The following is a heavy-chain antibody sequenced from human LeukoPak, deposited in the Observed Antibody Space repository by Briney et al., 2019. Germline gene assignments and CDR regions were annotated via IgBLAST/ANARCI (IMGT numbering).Heavy chain of an antibody. CDR2: IYPGDSDT. CDR3: ARAYYYDSSGYYYYYGMDV. V-gene: IGHV5-51*01. D-gene: IGHD3-22*01. Sequence: GESLKISCKGSGYSFTSYWIGRVRQMPGKGLEWMGIIYPGDSDTRYSPSFQGQVTISADKSISTAYLQWSSLKASDTAMYYCARAYYYDSSGYYYYYGMDVWGQGTTVTVSS. J-gene: IGHJ6*02. CDR1: GYSFTSYW.